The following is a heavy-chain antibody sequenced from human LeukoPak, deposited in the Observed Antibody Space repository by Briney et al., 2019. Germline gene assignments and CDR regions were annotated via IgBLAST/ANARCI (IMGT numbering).Heavy chain of an antibody. Sequence: GASVKVSCKASGYTFIRNGISWVRQAPGQGLEWMGWISPYNENRKYLQKLQGRVTLTTDTSTSTAYMELRSLTSADTAVYYCAREESIGRYQFLHDYWGQGTLVTVSS. V-gene: IGHV1-18*01. CDR3: AREESIGRYQFLHDY. J-gene: IGHJ4*02. CDR1: GYTFIRNG. D-gene: IGHD3-16*02. CDR2: ISPYNENR.